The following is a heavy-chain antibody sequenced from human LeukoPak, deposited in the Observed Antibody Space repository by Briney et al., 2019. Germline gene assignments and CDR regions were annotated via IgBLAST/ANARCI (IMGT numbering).Heavy chain of an antibody. CDR1: GHTCISYT. D-gene: IGHD3-10*01. Sequence: ASVKVSCKASGHTCISYTIHWVRQAPGQRLEWMGWINAGNANTRYSQTFQGRVTITRDTSASTACMELSSLRSEDTALDYCATTMDTNMVRGFDPWGQGTLVTVSS. CDR2: INAGNANT. CDR3: ATTMDTNMVRGFDP. V-gene: IGHV1-3*01. J-gene: IGHJ5*02.